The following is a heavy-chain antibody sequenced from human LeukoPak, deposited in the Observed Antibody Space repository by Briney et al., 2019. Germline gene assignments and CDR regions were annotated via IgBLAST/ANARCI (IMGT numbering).Heavy chain of an antibody. CDR1: GGSISSSSYY. J-gene: IGHJ4*02. Sequence: PSETLSLTCTVSGGSISSSSYYWGWIRQPPGKGPEWIGSIYYSGSTYYNPSLKSRVTISVDTSKNQFSLKLSSVTAADTAVYYCARATAGRWLAYRIWLSIYYFDYWGQGTLVTVSS. V-gene: IGHV4-39*07. D-gene: IGHD3-9*01. CDR2: IYYSGST. CDR3: ARATAGRWLAYRIWLSIYYFDY.